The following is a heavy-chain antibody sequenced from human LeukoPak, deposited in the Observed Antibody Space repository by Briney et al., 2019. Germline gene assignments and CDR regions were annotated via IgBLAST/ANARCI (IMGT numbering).Heavy chain of an antibody. CDR2: ISSSSSTI. V-gene: IGHV3-48*04. D-gene: IGHD3-10*01. J-gene: IGHJ4*02. CDR3: ARDTSGY. Sequence: PGGSLRLSCAASGFTFSSYSMNWVRQAPGKGLEWVSYISSSSSTIYYADSVKGRFTISRDNAKNSLYLQMNSLRGEDTAVYYCARDTSGYWGQGTLVTVSS. CDR1: GFTFSSYS.